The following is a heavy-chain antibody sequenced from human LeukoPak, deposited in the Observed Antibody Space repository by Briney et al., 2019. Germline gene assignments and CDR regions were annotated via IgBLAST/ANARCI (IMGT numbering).Heavy chain of an antibody. CDR1: GFTFSGYW. CDR2: IKQDGSVK. CDR3: ARGRYDSSGYPNLVVPPDY. Sequence: EGSLRLSCAASGFTFSGYWMHWVRQAPGKGLEWVANIKQDGSVKYYVDSVKGRFTISRDNAKNSLFLQMNSLRAEDTAVYYCARGRYDSSGYPNLVVPPDYWGQGTLVTVSS. D-gene: IGHD3-22*01. J-gene: IGHJ4*02. V-gene: IGHV3-7*03.